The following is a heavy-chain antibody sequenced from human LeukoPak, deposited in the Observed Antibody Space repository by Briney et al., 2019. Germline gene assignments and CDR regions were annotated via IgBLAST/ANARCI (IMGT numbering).Heavy chain of an antibody. CDR2: IYYSGST. D-gene: IGHD1-1*01. CDR3: AREKGTDAFDI. Sequence: SQTLSLTCTVSGGSISSYYWSWIRQPPGKGLEWIGYIYYSGSTNYNPSLKSRVTISVDTSKNQFSLKLSSVTAADTAVYYCAREKGTDAFDIWGQGTMVTVSS. J-gene: IGHJ3*02. V-gene: IGHV4-59*01. CDR1: GGSISSYY.